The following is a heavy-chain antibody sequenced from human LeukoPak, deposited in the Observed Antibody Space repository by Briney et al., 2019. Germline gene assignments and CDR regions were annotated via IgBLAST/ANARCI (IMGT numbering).Heavy chain of an antibody. Sequence: GGSLRLSCAASGFTFSSYGMHWVRQAPGKGLEWVAFTRYDGSNKYYADSVMGRFAISRDNSKNTLYLHINSLRAEDTAVYYCVKDNPLDYWGQGTLVIVSS. CDR3: VKDNPLDY. V-gene: IGHV3-30*02. CDR2: TRYDGSNK. CDR1: GFTFSSYG. J-gene: IGHJ4*02. D-gene: IGHD1-14*01.